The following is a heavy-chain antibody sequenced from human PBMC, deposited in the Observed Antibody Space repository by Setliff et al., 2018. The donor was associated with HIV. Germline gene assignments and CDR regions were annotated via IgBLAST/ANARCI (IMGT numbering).Heavy chain of an antibody. CDR3: ARNSDYVWSSWRLFSFDY. V-gene: IGHV4-38-2*01. CDR1: GYSISSGYY. D-gene: IGHD3-16*01. CDR2: IYHSGTT. Sequence: SETLSLTCAVSGYSISSGYYWGWIRQPPGKGLEWVGSIYHSGTTYYNPSLKSRVTISVDTSKNHSSLKLRSVTAADTATYYCARNSDYVWSSWRLFSFDYWGQGSLVTVSS. J-gene: IGHJ4*02.